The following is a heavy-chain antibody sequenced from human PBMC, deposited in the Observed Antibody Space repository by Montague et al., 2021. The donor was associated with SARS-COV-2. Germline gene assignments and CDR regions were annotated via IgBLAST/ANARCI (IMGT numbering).Heavy chain of an antibody. CDR2: IYSGGST. CDR1: GFTVSSNY. J-gene: IGHJ6*02. CDR3: ARDRHWTNTYYDILTGYQYYYYGMDV. D-gene: IGHD3-9*01. V-gene: IGHV3-66*01. Sequence: SLRLSCAASGFTVSSNYISWVRQAPGKGLEWVSVIYSGGSTYYADSVKGRFTISRDNSKNTLYLQMNSLRAEDTAVYYCARDRHWTNTYYDILTGYQYYYYGMDVWGQGTTVTVSS.